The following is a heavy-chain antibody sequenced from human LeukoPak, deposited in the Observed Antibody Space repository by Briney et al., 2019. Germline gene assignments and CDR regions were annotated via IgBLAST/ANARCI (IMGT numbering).Heavy chain of an antibody. J-gene: IGHJ4*02. CDR3: AKGAYRAAHDC. D-gene: IGHD3-16*01. CDR2: IRYDGNNN. V-gene: IGHV3-30*02. CDR1: GFTFSTYG. Sequence: PGGSLRLSCAASGFTFSTYGMHWVRQAPGKGLEWVAFIRYDGNNNYYADSVKGRFTISRDNSKNTLYLQMNSLRAEDTAIYYCAKGAYRAAHDCWGQGTLVTVSS.